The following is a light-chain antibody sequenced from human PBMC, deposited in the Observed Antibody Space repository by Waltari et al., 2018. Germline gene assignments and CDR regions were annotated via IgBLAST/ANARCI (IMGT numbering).Light chain of an antibody. Sequence: NFMLTQPHSVSESPGKTVTISCTRSSGSIASNYVQWYQQRPGSSPTTVISEDNQRPSGVPDRFSGSIDSSSNSASLTISGLKTEDEADYYCQSYDSSNHGVFGGGTKLTVL. CDR2: EDN. CDR1: SGSIASNY. J-gene: IGLJ2*01. V-gene: IGLV6-57*01. CDR3: QSYDSSNHGV.